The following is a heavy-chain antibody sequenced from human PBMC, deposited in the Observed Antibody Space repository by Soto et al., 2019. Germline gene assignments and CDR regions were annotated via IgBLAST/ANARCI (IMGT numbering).Heavy chain of an antibody. CDR3: ARDQAGTGSSSWYYFDY. Sequence: SETLSLTCTVSGGSITSGGYYWSWIRQHPGKGLEWIGYIYYSGSTYYNPSLKSRVTISVDTSKNQFSLKLSSVTAADTAVYYCARDQAGTGSSSWYYFDYWGQGTLVTVSS. D-gene: IGHD6-13*01. CDR1: GGSITSGGYY. J-gene: IGHJ4*02. V-gene: IGHV4-31*03. CDR2: IYYSGST.